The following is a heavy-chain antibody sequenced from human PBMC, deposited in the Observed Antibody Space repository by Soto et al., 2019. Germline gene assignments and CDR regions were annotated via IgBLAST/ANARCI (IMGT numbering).Heavy chain of an antibody. CDR1: GYTFTRYG. CDR3: ARHGDYGGNGYAFEC. CDR2: ISAYNGNT. Sequence: ASVKVPCKASGYTFTRYGIRWVLQAPGKGLEWTGWISAYNGNTTYAQKLQGRVTMPTAPSTRPVYMELRILKSHATAVSCRARHGDYGGNGYAFECWGQGTRVIVCS. V-gene: IGHV1-18*01. J-gene: IGHJ4*02. D-gene: IGHD4-17*01.